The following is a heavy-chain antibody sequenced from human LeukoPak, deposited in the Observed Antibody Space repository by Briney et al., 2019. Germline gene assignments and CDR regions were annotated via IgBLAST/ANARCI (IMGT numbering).Heavy chain of an antibody. V-gene: IGHV4-59*01. CDR1: GGSISSYY. CDR3: ARDLERVFDP. Sequence: SETLSLTCTVSGGSISSYYWSWIRQPPGKGLEWIGYIYYSGSTNYNPSLKSRVTISVDTSKNQFSLKLSSVTAADTAVYYCARDLERVFDPWGQGTLVTVSS. D-gene: IGHD6-25*01. J-gene: IGHJ5*02. CDR2: IYYSGST.